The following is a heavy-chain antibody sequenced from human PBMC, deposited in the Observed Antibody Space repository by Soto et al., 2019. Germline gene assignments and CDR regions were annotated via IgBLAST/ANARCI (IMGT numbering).Heavy chain of an antibody. D-gene: IGHD6-13*01. Sequence: SETLSLTCTVSGGSMSRSNYPWGWIRQPPGRGLEWIAIIYYSGSTYYNPSLKSRVTISVHTSKNQFSLKLSSVTAADTAVYYCARGAGSSWFFIWGQGTPVTVS. V-gene: IGHV4-39*01. J-gene: IGHJ4*02. CDR1: GGSMSRSNYP. CDR3: ARGAGSSWFFI. CDR2: IYYSGST.